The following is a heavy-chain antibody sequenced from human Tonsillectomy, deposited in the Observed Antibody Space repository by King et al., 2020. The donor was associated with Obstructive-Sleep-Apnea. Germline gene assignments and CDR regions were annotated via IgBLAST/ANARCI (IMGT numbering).Heavy chain of an antibody. D-gene: IGHD5-24*01. CDR2: ISYDGSNK. J-gene: IGHJ3*02. V-gene: IGHV3-30*04. Sequence: QLVQSGGGVVQPGRSLRLSCAASGFTFSSYAMHWVRQAPGKGLEWVAVISYDGSNKYYADSVKGRFTISRDNSKNTLYLQMNSLRAEDTAVYYCASLVEMATFDAFDIWGQGRMVTVSS. CDR1: GFTFSSYA. CDR3: ASLVEMATFDAFDI.